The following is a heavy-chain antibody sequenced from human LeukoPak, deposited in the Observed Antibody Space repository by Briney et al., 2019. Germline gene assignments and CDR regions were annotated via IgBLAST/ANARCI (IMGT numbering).Heavy chain of an antibody. CDR2: ISSNGGST. CDR3: ARDGGHYLDY. J-gene: IGHJ4*02. CDR1: GFTFSSYA. V-gene: IGHV3-64*02. D-gene: IGHD3-16*01. Sequence: PGGSLRLSCAASGFTFSSYAMHWVRQAPGKGLEYVSAISSNGGSTYYADSVKGRFTISRDNSKNTLYLQMGSLRAEDTAVYYCARDGGHYLDYWGQGTLVTVSS.